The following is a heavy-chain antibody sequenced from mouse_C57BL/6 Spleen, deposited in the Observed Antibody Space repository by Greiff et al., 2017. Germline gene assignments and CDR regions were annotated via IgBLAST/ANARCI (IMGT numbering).Heavy chain of an antibody. CDR3: AKEGGLITTVVSHFDY. CDR1: GYTFTSYW. D-gene: IGHD1-1*01. V-gene: IGHV1-64*01. CDR2: IHPNSGST. Sequence: QVQLQQPGAELVKPGASVKLSCKASGYTFTSYWMHWVKQRPGQGLEWIGMIHPNSGSTNYNEKFKSKATLTVDKSSSTAYMQLSSLTSEDSAVYYCAKEGGLITTVVSHFDYWGQGTTLTVSS. J-gene: IGHJ2*01.